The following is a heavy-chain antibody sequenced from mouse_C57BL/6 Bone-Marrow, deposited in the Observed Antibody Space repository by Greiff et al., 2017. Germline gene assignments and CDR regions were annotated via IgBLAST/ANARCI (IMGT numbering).Heavy chain of an antibody. CDR2: IYPGSGNT. Sequence: QVQLQQSGAELVRPGASVKLSCKASGYTFTDYCINWVKQRPGQGLEWIARIYPGSGNTYYNEKFTGKATLTADKSSSTAYMQLSSLTSEASAVYFCARGEVYGGYYGLAYWGQGTLVTVSA. J-gene: IGHJ3*01. V-gene: IGHV1-76*01. CDR3: ARGEVYGGYYGLAY. D-gene: IGHD2-3*01. CDR1: GYTFTDYC.